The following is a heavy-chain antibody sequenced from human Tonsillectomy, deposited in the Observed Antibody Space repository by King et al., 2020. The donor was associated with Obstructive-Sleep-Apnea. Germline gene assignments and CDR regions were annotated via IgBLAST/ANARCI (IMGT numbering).Heavy chain of an antibody. CDR3: AKGPAMVTVGFCDY. J-gene: IGHJ4*02. CDR2: ISYDGSSK. CDR1: GFTFSSYA. Sequence: VQLVESGGGVVQPGRSLRLSCAASGFTFSSYAMHWVRQAPGKGLEGVALISYDGSSKYYADSVRGRFTISRDNSINTLYLQRNGLRAEGTAVFYCAKGPAMVTVGFCDYWGQGTLVTVSS. V-gene: IGHV3-30*04. D-gene: IGHD5-18*01.